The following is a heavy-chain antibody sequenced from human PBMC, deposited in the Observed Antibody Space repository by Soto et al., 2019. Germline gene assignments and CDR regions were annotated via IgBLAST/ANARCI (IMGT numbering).Heavy chain of an antibody. J-gene: IGHJ6*02. D-gene: IGHD3-22*01. CDR3: GSSCYPLPDSYYYYGMDV. Sequence: SVKVSCKASGGTFSSYAISWVRQAPGQGLEWMGGIIPIFGTANYAQKFQGRVTITADESTSTAYMELSSLRSEDTAVYYCGSSCYPLPDSYYYYGMDVWGQGTTVTVSS. CDR2: IIPIFGTA. V-gene: IGHV1-69*13. CDR1: GGTFSSYA.